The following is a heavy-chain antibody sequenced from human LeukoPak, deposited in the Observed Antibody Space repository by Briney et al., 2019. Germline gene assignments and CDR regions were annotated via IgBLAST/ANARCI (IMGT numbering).Heavy chain of an antibody. CDR3: ARDRRSGLDY. V-gene: IGHV4-59*01. Sequence: PSETLSLTCTVSGGSISSYYWNWIRHPPGKGLEWIGSIYYSGSTNYNPSLKSRVTISVDTSKNQFSLKLSSVTAADTAVYYCARDRRSGLDYWGQGTLVTVSS. D-gene: IGHD6-19*01. J-gene: IGHJ4*02. CDR1: GGSISSYY. CDR2: IYYSGST.